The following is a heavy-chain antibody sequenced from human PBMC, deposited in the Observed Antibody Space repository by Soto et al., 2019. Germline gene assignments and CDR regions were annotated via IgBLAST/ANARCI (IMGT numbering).Heavy chain of an antibody. V-gene: IGHV3-30*18. J-gene: IGHJ6*02. D-gene: IGHD4-17*01. CDR1: GFTFSSYG. CDR2: ISYDGSNK. Sequence: GGSLRLSCAASGFTFSSYGMHWVRQASGKGLEWVAVISYDGSNKYYADSVKGRFTISRDNSKNTLYLQMNSLRAEDTAVYYCAKDRTDYGDGYYYYYGMDVWGQGTTVTVSS. CDR3: AKDRTDYGDGYYYYYGMDV.